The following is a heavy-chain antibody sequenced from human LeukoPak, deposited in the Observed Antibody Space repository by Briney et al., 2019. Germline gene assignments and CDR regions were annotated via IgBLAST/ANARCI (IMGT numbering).Heavy chain of an antibody. CDR3: ARRAYYYDSSGYRFDY. CDR1: GGSISSYY. D-gene: IGHD3-22*01. CDR2: IYYSGST. J-gene: IGHJ4*02. Sequence: SETLSLTCTVSGGSISSYYWSWIRQPPGKGLEWIGYIYYSGSTNYNPSLKGRVTISVDTSKNQFSLKLSSVTAADTAVYYCARRAYYYDSSGYRFDYWGQGTLVTVSS. V-gene: IGHV4-59*08.